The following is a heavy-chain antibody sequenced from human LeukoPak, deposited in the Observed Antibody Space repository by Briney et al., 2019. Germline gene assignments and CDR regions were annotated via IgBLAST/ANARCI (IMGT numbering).Heavy chain of an antibody. CDR2: IWFDGKNE. V-gene: IGHV3-33*01. CDR1: GFTFRSYG. D-gene: IGHD5-18*01. J-gene: IGHJ4*02. CDR3: ASTRGRYSYGYGLGDY. Sequence: QAGGPLRLSCAASGFTFRSYGVHWVRQAPGKGLEWVADIWFDGKNEHFIDSVKGRFTISRDNSRNTMYLQINSLRAEDTAVYYCASTRGRYSYGYGLGDYWGQGTLVTVCS.